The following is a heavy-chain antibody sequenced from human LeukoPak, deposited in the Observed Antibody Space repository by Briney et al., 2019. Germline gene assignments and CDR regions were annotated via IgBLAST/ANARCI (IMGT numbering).Heavy chain of an antibody. V-gene: IGHV4-30-4*08. CDR1: GGSISSGDYY. CDR2: IYYSGST. D-gene: IGHD6-13*01. J-gene: IGHJ4*02. CDR3: ARDDPGIAAAGGLY. Sequence: SETLSLTCTVSGGSISSGDYYWSWIRQPPGKGLEWIGYIYYSGSTYYNPSLKSRVTISVDTSKNQFSLKLGSVTAADTAVYYCARDDPGIAAAGGLYWGQGTLVTVSS.